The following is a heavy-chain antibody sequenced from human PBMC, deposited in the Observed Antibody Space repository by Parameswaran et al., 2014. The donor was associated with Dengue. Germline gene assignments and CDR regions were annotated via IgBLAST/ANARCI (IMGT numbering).Heavy chain of an antibody. D-gene: IGHD3-10*01. CDR2: ISGSGGST. Sequence: VRQMPGKGLEWVSGISGSGGSTDYADSVKGRFTISRDNSKNTLYLQMNSLRAEDTAVYYCARDSPPTSLSGSGTYYHPDYWGQGTLVTVSS. V-gene: IGHV3-23*01. J-gene: IGHJ4*02. CDR3: ARDSPPTSLSGSGTYYHPDY.